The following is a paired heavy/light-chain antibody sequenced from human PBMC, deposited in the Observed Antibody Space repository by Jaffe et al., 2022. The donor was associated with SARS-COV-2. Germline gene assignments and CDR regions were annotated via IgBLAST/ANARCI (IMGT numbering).Heavy chain of an antibody. V-gene: IGHV4-61*02. J-gene: IGHJ5*02. CDR3: ARANGGNSKFDP. Sequence: QVQLQESGPGLVKPSQTLSLTCTVSGGSFSTGSSYWSWIRQPAGKGLEWIGRISPSGSTNYNPSLKSRVTISVDASKNQFSLKLSSVTAADTAVYYCARANGGNSKFDPWGQGTLVTVSS. CDR1: GGSFSTGSSY. D-gene: IGHD2-21*02. CDR2: ISPSGST.
Light chain of an antibody. CDR2: WAS. CDR1: QSVFYSASNNNY. V-gene: IGKV4-1*01. CDR3: HQYYSSPPT. J-gene: IGKJ2*01. Sequence: DIVMTQSPDSLAVSLGERATINCKSSQSVFYSASNNNYLGWYQQKPGQPPKLLIYWASTRESGVPDRFSGSGSGTDFTLTISSLQAEDVAVYYCHQYYSSPPTFGQGTKLEIK.